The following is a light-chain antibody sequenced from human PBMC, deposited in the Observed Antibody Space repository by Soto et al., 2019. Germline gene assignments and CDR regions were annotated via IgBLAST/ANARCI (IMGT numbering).Light chain of an antibody. J-gene: IGKJ3*01. CDR1: QSVSSSY. V-gene: IGKV3-20*01. Sequence: EIVLTQSPGTLSLSPGERATLSCRASQSVSSSYLAWYQQKPGQAPRLLISTISRRATGIPDRFSGSGSGTDFTLTISRLEPEDFAVYYCQQDGSSVTFGPGTKVDIK. CDR3: QQDGSSVT. CDR2: TIS.